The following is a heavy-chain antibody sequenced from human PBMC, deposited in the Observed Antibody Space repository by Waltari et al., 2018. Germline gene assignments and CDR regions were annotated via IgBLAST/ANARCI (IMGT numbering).Heavy chain of an antibody. CDR2: IIPIFGTA. V-gene: IGHV1-69*08. CDR1: GGTFSSYA. J-gene: IGHJ4*02. Sequence: QVQLVQSGAEVKKPGSSVKVSCKASGGTFSSYAISWVRQAPGQGLEWMGRIIPIFGTANYAQKFHGRVTITADKSTSTAYMELSSLRSEDTAVYYCARDLSGGNSGGGDFDYWGQGTLVTVSS. D-gene: IGHD2-21*02. CDR3: ARDLSGGNSGGGDFDY.